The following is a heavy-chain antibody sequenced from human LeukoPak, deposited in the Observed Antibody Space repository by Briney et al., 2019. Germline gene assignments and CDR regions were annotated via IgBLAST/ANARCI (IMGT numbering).Heavy chain of an antibody. D-gene: IGHD2-2*01. V-gene: IGHV5-51*01. CDR1: GYIFTNYW. CDR3: AVRGSRFCSSASCYLSY. J-gene: IGHJ4*02. CDR2: IFPGDSDT. Sequence: GESLKISCEASGYIFTNYWIGWVRQRPGKGLEWMAMIFPGDSDTTYSPSFQGQVTISADKSISTAYLQWSSLKASDTAMYYCAVRGSRFCSSASCYLSYWGPGTPVTVSS.